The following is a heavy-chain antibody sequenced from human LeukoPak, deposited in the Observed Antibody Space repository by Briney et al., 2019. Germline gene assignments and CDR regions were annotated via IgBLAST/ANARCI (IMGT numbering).Heavy chain of an antibody. CDR2: IAVTGGT. J-gene: IGHJ4*02. V-gene: IGHV3-23*01. CDR1: GFTLSNYA. Sequence: GGSLRLSCTASGFTLSNYAMSWVRQGPGKGLEWVSAIAVTGGTYHADSVRGRLTISRDSSKNTLYLQMNSLRAEDTAVYYCARGTSHFDYWGQGTLVTVSS. CDR3: ARGTSHFDY.